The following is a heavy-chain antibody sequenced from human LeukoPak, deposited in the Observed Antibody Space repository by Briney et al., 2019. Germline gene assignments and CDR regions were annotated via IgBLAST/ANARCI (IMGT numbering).Heavy chain of an antibody. D-gene: IGHD2-2*02. J-gene: IGHJ6*03. CDR1: GGSFSGYY. CDR3: ARDLRVPAAIGYYYYYMDV. CDR2: IYTSGST. Sequence: SETLSLTCAVYGGSFSGYYWSWIRQPPGKGLEWIGRIYTSGSTNYNPSLKSRVTISVDTSKNQFSLKLSSVTAADTAVYYCARDLRVPAAIGYYYYYMDVWGKGTTVTISS. V-gene: IGHV4-59*10.